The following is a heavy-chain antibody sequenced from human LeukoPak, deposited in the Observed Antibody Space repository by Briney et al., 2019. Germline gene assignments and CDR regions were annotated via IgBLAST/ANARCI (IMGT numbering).Heavy chain of an antibody. Sequence: SVKVSCKASGGTFSSYAISWVRQAPGQGLEWMGGIIPIFGTANYAQKFQGRVTITADESTSTAYMELSSLRSEDTAVYYCARVDDYGGNLYFDYWGQGTLVTVSS. J-gene: IGHJ4*02. CDR3: ARVDDYGGNLYFDY. D-gene: IGHD4-23*01. CDR1: GGTFSSYA. V-gene: IGHV1-69*13. CDR2: IIPIFGTA.